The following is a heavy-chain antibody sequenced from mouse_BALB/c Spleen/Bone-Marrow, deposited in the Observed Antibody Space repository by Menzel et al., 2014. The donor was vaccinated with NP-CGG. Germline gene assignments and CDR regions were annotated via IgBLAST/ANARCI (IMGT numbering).Heavy chain of an antibody. Sequence: VQLVGSGAELVKPGASVKLSCKASGYTFTDYIIHWIKQRSGQGLEWIGWFYPGSGNIKYNEKFKDKATLTADKSSSTVYMELSRLTSEDSAVYFCTRHFYGSSYFDYWGQGTTLTVSS. CDR1: GYTFTDYI. CDR3: TRHFYGSSYFDY. D-gene: IGHD1-1*01. J-gene: IGHJ2*01. CDR2: FYPGSGNI. V-gene: IGHV1-62-2*01.